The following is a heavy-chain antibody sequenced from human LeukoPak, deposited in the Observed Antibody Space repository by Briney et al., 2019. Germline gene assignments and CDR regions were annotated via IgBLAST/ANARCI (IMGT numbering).Heavy chain of an antibody. CDR2: INPNGGST. J-gene: IGHJ3*02. V-gene: IGHV1-46*01. D-gene: IGHD2-21*02. Sequence: GASVKDSCKSSGYXLTSYFIHWVRQAPGQGLDWMGIINPNGGSTGYAQKFQGRVSMSRDTSTSTVYMELSSLRSEDTAVYYCVREGGGDRGRAFDMWGQGTMVTVSS. CDR3: VREGGGDRGRAFDM. CDR1: GYXLTSYF.